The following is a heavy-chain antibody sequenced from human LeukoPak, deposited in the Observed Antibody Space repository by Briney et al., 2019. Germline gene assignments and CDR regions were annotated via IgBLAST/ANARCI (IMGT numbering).Heavy chain of an antibody. CDR1: GFTVSSNY. Sequence: TGGSLRLSCAASGFTVSSNYMSWVRQAPGKGLEWVSVIYSGGNTYHADSVKGRFTISRDSSKNTVYLQMNSLRAEDTAVYYCARGGWYSPDAFDIWGQGTMVTVSS. J-gene: IGHJ3*02. CDR3: ARGGWYSPDAFDI. CDR2: IYSGGNT. V-gene: IGHV3-66*01. D-gene: IGHD6-19*01.